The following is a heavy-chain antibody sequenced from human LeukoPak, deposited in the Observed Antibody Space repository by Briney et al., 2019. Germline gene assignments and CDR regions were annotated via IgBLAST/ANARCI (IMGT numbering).Heavy chain of an antibody. Sequence: GGSLRLSCAASGFTLSSYWMSWVRQAPGKGLEGVAHIKQDGSDKYYVDSVKGRFTISRDNAKNSLYLKMNSLRAEDPAVYYCASYATSSGSRWLEPWGQGTLVTVSS. D-gene: IGHD6-19*01. CDR2: IKQDGSDK. J-gene: IGHJ5*02. CDR3: ASYATSSGSRWLEP. V-gene: IGHV3-7*01. CDR1: GFTLSSYW.